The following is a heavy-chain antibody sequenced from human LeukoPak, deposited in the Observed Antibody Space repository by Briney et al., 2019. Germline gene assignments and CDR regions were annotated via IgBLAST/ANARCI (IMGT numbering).Heavy chain of an antibody. CDR3: ARLSGIYDFWSGYYQDNWFDP. CDR2: IIPIFGTA. D-gene: IGHD3-3*01. V-gene: IGHV1-69*05. J-gene: IGHJ5*02. CDR1: GGTFSSYA. Sequence: SVKVSCKASGGTFSSYAISWVRQAPGQGLEWMGGIIPIFGTANYAQRFQGRVTMTRDTSTSTVYMELSSLTSEDTAVYYCARLSGIYDFWSGYYQDNWFDPWGQGTLVTVSS.